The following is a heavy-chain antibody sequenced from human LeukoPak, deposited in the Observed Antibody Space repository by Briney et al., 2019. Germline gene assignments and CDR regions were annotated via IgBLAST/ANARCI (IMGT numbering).Heavy chain of an antibody. J-gene: IGHJ4*02. CDR1: GFIFSTYT. Sequence: PGGSLRLSCAASGFIFSTYTMNWVRQVPGKGLEWVSHISSDGNTEYYADSVRVRFTMSRDNAKNSLDLHMNSLRTEDTAVYYCARDIVNGPFVTSLESWGQGALVTVSS. CDR3: ARDIVNGPFVTSLES. D-gene: IGHD2-8*01. CDR2: ISSDGNTE. V-gene: IGHV3-48*04.